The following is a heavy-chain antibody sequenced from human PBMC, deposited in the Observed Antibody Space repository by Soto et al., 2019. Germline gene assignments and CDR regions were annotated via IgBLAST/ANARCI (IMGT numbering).Heavy chain of an antibody. V-gene: IGHV3-30*19. J-gene: IGHJ4*02. Sequence: ESGGGVVEPEASPRLSCEGSGFTFRRYVIHWVRPAPGKGLEGVALTSYDGSNKDYDYYVKGRFTISIDNYRNTVDLHMASVKLSDTALYYCARWGTTGGLEVWGQGTLVSVSS. CDR1: GFTFRRYV. CDR3: ARWGTTGGLEV. CDR2: TSYDGSNK. D-gene: IGHD3-16*01.